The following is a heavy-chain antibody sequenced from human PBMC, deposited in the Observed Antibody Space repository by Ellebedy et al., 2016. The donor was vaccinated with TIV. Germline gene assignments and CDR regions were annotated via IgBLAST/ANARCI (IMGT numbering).Heavy chain of an antibody. Sequence: GESLKISCAAWGFSFSNFWMSWVRQTPGKGLEWVANIKYDGSDIYYVGSVKGRFTVSRDNTKNSLYLQMNSLKTEDTAVYYCARAGRPLDYWGQGTLVTVSS. D-gene: IGHD3-10*01. CDR2: IKYDGSDI. CDR3: ARAGRPLDY. CDR1: GFSFSNFW. J-gene: IGHJ4*02. V-gene: IGHV3-7*04.